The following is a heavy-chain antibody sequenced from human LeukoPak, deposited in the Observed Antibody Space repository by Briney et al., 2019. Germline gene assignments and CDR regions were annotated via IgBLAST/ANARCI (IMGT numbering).Heavy chain of an antibody. Sequence: SETLSLTCTVSGGSISSYYWSWIRQPPGRGLEWIGYIYYRGSTNYNPSLKSRVTISVDTSKNQFSLKLSSVTAADTAVYYCARHVEYYDYVWGSYRKENWFDPWGQGTLVTVSS. D-gene: IGHD3-16*02. CDR2: IYYRGST. CDR3: ARHVEYYDYVWGSYRKENWFDP. J-gene: IGHJ5*02. V-gene: IGHV4-59*08. CDR1: GGSISSYY.